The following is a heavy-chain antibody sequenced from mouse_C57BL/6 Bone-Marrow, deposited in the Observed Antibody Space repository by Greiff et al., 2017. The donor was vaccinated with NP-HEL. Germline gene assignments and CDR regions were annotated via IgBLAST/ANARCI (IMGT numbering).Heavy chain of an antibody. CDR1: GYTFTDYN. Sequence: EVQLQQSGPELVKPGASVKIPCKASGYTFTDYNMDWVKQSHGKSLEWIGDINPNNGGTIYNQKFKGKATLTVDKSSSTAYMELRSLTSEDTAVYYCARRTTVVAIYWYFDVWGTGTTVTVSS. CDR3: ARRTTVVAIYWYFDV. V-gene: IGHV1-18*01. J-gene: IGHJ1*03. D-gene: IGHD1-1*01. CDR2: INPNNGGT.